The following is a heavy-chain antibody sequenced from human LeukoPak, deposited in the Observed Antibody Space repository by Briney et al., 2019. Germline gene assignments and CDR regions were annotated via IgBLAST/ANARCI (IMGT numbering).Heavy chain of an antibody. J-gene: IGHJ3*02. CDR1: GGSFSGYY. D-gene: IGHD3-16*01. V-gene: IGHV4-34*01. CDR3: ARAYYDYVWGSYTDAFDI. CDR2: INHSGST. Sequence: PSETLSLTRAVYGGSFSGYYWSWIRQPPGKGLEWIGEINHSGSTNYNPSLKSRVTISVDTSKNQFSLKLSSVTAADTAVYYCARAYYDYVWGSYTDAFDIWGQGTMVTVSS.